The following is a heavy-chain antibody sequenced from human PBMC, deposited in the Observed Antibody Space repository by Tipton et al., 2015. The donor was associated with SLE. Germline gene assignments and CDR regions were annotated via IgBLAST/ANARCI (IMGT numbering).Heavy chain of an antibody. CDR1: GGSFFGYH. V-gene: IGHV4-34*01. J-gene: IGHJ4*02. Sequence: TLSLTCGVYGGSFFGYHWSWIRQSPGKGLEWIGEINHSGRTTYNPSLQSRVTISVDPANNQFSLDLTSVTAADTAVYYCARGRLGMSYYPLDYWGQGTLVIVSS. CDR3: ARGRLGMSYYPLDY. CDR2: INHSGRT. D-gene: IGHD3-10*01.